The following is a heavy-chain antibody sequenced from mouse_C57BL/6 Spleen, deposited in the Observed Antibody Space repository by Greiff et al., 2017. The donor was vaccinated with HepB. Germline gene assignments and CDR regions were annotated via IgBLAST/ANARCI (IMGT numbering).Heavy chain of an antibody. V-gene: IGHV1-78*01. CDR3: ARVFDYYGSSYDAMDY. CDR1: GYTFTDHT. CDR2: IYPRDGST. J-gene: IGHJ4*01. Sequence: QVQLQQSDAELVKPGASVKISCKVSGYTFTDHTIHWMKQRPEQGLEWIGYIYPRDGSTKYNEKFKGKATLTADKSSSTAYMHLNSLTSEDSAVYFCARVFDYYGSSYDAMDYWGQGTSVTVSS. D-gene: IGHD1-1*01.